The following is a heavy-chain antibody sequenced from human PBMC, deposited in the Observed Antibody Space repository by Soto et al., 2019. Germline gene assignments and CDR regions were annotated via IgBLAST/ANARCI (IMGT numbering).Heavy chain of an antibody. D-gene: IGHD3-10*01. V-gene: IGHV3-23*01. CDR2: ISGSGGST. CDR3: AKGMGIWFGELLYYFDY. J-gene: IGHJ4*02. CDR1: GFTFSSYA. Sequence: GGSLRLSCAASGFTFSSYAMSWVRQAPGKGLEWVSAISGSGGSTYYADSVKGRFTISRDNSKNTLYLQMNSLRAEDTAVYYCAKGMGIWFGELLYYFDYWGQGTLVTVSS.